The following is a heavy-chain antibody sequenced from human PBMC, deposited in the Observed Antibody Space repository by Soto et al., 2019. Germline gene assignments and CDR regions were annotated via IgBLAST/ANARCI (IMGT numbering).Heavy chain of an antibody. J-gene: IGHJ4*02. CDR1: GGSFSGYY. V-gene: IGHV4-34*01. CDR3: ARLKYCSGGSCSQSIAVGRRFDY. Sequence: PSETLSLTCAVYGGSFSGYYWSWIRQPPGKGLEWIGEINHSGSTNYNPSLKSRVTISVDTSKNQFSLKLSSVTAADTAVYYCARLKYCSGGSCSQSIAVGRRFDYWGQGTLVTVSS. D-gene: IGHD2-15*01. CDR2: INHSGST.